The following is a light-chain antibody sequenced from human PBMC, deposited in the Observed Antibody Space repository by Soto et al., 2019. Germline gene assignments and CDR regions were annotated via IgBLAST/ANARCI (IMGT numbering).Light chain of an antibody. Sequence: LTQPASVSGSPGQTITISCTGTRTDIGGYNLVSWYQQNPGRAPKLMIYEVSNRPLGISDRFSGSKSGNTASLTISGLQAEDEADYYCSSYTSTNTLVFGGGTK. J-gene: IGLJ2*01. CDR3: SSYTSTNTLV. V-gene: IGLV2-14*01. CDR1: RTDIGGYNL. CDR2: EVS.